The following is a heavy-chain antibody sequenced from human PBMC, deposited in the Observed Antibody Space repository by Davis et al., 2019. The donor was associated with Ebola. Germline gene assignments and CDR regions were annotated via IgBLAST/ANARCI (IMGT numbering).Heavy chain of an antibody. CDR1: GYSISSGYY. V-gene: IGHV4-38-2*02. J-gene: IGHJ4*02. D-gene: IGHD3/OR15-3a*01. CDR2: IYYSGST. Sequence: MPSETLSLTCTVSGYSISSGYYWGWIRQPPGKGLEWIGSIYYSGSTNYNPSLKSRVTISVDASKNQFSLKLTSVTAADTAVYYCARVWAGYSGSDYWGQGTLVTVSS. CDR3: ARVWAGYSGSDY.